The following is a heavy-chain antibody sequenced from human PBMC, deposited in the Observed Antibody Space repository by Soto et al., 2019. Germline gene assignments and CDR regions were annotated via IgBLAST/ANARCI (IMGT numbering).Heavy chain of an antibody. V-gene: IGHV4-59*01. J-gene: IGHJ5*02. CDR2: IYYSGST. CDR1: GGSISSYY. Sequence: SETLSLTCTVSGGSISSYYWSWIRQPPGKGLGWIGYIYYSGSTNYNPSLKSRVTISVDTSKNQFSLKLSSVTAADTAVYYCAGGAARLLWFDPWGQGTLVTVSS. D-gene: IGHD3-10*01. CDR3: AGGAARLLWFDP.